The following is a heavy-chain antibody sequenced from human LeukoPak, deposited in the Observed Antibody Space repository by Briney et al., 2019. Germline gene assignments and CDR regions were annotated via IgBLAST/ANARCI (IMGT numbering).Heavy chain of an antibody. CDR3: VGYGDYYDSSGYYPDY. D-gene: IGHD3-22*01. CDR2: IYYSGST. Sequence: KPSETLSLTCTASGGSISSTSYYWGWIRQPPGKGLEWIGSIYYSGSTYYNPSLKSRVTISVDTSKNQFSLKLSSVTAADTAVYYCVGYGDYYDSSGYYPDYWGQGTLVTVSS. V-gene: IGHV4-39*01. J-gene: IGHJ4*02. CDR1: GGSISSTSYY.